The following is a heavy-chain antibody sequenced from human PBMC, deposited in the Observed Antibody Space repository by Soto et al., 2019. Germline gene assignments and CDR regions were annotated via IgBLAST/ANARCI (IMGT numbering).Heavy chain of an antibody. CDR3: AMAGYSSSWDPRFDY. J-gene: IGHJ4*02. CDR2: IIPIFGTA. V-gene: IGHV1-69*13. CDR1: GGTFRSYA. Sequence: SVKVSCKASGGTFRSYAISWVRQAPGQGLEWMGGIIPIFGTANYAQKFQGRVTITADESTSTAYMELSSLRSEDTAVYYCAMAGYSSSWDPRFDYWGQGTLVTVSS. D-gene: IGHD6-13*01.